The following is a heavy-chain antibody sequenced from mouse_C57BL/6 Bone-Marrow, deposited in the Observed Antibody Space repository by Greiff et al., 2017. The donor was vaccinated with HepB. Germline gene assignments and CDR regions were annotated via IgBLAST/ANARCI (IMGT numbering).Heavy chain of an antibody. CDR3: AREKLSYFDV. V-gene: IGHV1-69*01. Sequence: QVQLQQPGAELVMPGASVKLSCKASGYTFTSYWMHWVKQRPGQGLEWIGEIDPSDSYTNYNQKFKGKSTLTVDKSSSTAYMQLSSLTSEDSAVYYCAREKLSYFDVWGTGTTGTVSS. CDR2: IDPSDSYT. D-gene: IGHD4-1*01. CDR1: GYTFTSYW. J-gene: IGHJ1*03.